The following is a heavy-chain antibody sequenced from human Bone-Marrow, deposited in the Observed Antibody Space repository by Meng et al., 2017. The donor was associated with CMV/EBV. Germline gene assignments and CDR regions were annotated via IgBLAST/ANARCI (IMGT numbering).Heavy chain of an antibody. J-gene: IGHJ4*02. V-gene: IGHV3-7*01. D-gene: IGHD2-2*01. CDR1: GFRFSTSW. Sequence: LSLTCAASGFRFSTSWMSWVRQGPGKGLEWVANINEDGSEKYYVGSVRGRFTISRDNGENSLFLQMSRLRVEDTAVYYCGPSSSGRGGFDFWGQGTLVTVSS. CDR2: INEDGSEK. CDR3: GPSSSGRGGFDF.